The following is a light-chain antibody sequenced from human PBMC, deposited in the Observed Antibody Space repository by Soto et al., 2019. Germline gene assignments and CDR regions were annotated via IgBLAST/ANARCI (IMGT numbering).Light chain of an antibody. CDR3: EQDYTGPVT. CDR1: RNITNY. Sequence: QVSWSGSPVSVXVGDXVTIXXRGRRNITNYFDWYHQKPGKAPKLLIYAASTLQSGVPSSFSGSGSGTDFTLTISSLQAEDFATYSCEQDYTGPVTFGVGTKLDI. V-gene: IGKV1-39*01. J-gene: IGKJ4*01. CDR2: AAS.